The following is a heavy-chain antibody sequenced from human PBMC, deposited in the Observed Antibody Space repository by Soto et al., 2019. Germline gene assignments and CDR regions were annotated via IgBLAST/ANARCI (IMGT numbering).Heavy chain of an antibody. D-gene: IGHD5-12*01. J-gene: IGHJ6*02. V-gene: IGHV4-39*01. CDR2: IYYSGST. CDR3: ASPSGYDRSYYYYGMDV. Sequence: ETLSLSCTVSVGSISSSSYYWGWILQPPGKGLEWIGSIYYSGSTYYNPSLKSRVTISVDTSKNQFSLKLSSVTAADTAVYYCASPSGYDRSYYYYGMDVWGQGTTVTVSS. CDR1: VGSISSSSYY.